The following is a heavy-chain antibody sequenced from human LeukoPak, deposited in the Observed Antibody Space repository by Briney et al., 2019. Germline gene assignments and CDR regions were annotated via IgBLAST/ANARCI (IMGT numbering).Heavy chain of an antibody. J-gene: IGHJ6*02. V-gene: IGHV3-30-3*01. CDR3: ARDLPEGAMVDYYGMDV. CDR2: ISYDGSNK. D-gene: IGHD5-18*01. Sequence: GGSLRLSCAASGFTFSSYAMHWVRQAPGKGLEWVAVISYDGSNKYYADSVKGRFTISRDNSKNTLYLQMNSLRAEDTAVYYRARDLPEGAMVDYYGMDVWGQGTTVTVSS. CDR1: GFTFSSYA.